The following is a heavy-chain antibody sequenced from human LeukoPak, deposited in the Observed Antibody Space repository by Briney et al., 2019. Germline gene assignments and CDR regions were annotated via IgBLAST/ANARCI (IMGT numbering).Heavy chain of an antibody. V-gene: IGHV1-2*02. Sequence: ASVKVSCKASGYTFTGYYMHWVRPAPGQGLEWMGWINPNSGDTNYAQKFQGRVTMTRDTSISTAYMELGSLRSDDTAVYYCARGLAGVGTGYWGQGTLVTVSS. CDR2: INPNSGDT. CDR1: GYTFTGYY. J-gene: IGHJ4*02. D-gene: IGHD6-13*01. CDR3: ARGLAGVGTGY.